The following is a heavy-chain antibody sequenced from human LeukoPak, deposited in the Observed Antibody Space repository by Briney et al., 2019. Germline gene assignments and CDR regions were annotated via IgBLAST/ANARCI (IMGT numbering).Heavy chain of an antibody. V-gene: IGHV5-51*01. CDR3: ARLVQGYDFWSGFQPYFDY. Sequence: GESLKISCKGSGYSFTSYWIGWVRQMPGKGLEWMGIIYPGDSDTRYSPSFQGQVTISADKSISTAYLQWSSLKASDTAMYYCARLVQGYDFWSGFQPYFDYWGQGTLDTVSS. J-gene: IGHJ4*02. D-gene: IGHD3-3*01. CDR1: GYSFTSYW. CDR2: IYPGDSDT.